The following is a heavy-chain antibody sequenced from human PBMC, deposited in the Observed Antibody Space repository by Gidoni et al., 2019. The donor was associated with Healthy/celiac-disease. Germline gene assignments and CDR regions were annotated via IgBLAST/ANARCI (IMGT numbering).Heavy chain of an antibody. CDR2: ISYDGSNK. CDR1: GFTFSSYG. D-gene: IGHD2-2*01. J-gene: IGHJ6*02. Sequence: QVQLVESGGGVVQPGRSLRLSCAASGFTFSSYGMHWVRQAPGKGLEWVAVISYDGSNKYYADSVKGRFTISRDNSKNTLYLQMNSLRAEDTAVYYCAKSRGVVPAARRAYYYYGMDVWGQGTTVTVSS. CDR3: AKSRGVVPAARRAYYYYGMDV. V-gene: IGHV3-30*18.